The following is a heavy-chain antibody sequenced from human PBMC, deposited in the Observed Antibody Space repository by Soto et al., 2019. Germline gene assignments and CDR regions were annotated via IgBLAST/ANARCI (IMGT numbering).Heavy chain of an antibody. J-gene: IGHJ4*02. CDR1: GFTFSGSA. CDR3: TITLVGATPFDY. Sequence: VQLVESGGGLVQPGGSLKLSCAASGFTFSGSAMHWVRQASGKGLEWVGRIRSKANSYATAYAASVKGRFTISRDDSKNTAYLQMNSLKTEDTAVYYCTITLVGATPFDYWGQGTLVTVSS. CDR2: IRSKANSYAT. D-gene: IGHD1-26*01. V-gene: IGHV3-73*02.